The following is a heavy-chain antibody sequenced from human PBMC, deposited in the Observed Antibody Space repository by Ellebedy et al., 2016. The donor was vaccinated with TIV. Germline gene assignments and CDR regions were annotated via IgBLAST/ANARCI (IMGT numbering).Heavy chain of an antibody. D-gene: IGHD3-3*01. CDR2: VNPNSGNT. V-gene: IGHV1-8*01. J-gene: IGHJ4*02. CDR1: GYTFTSFD. Sequence: AASVKVSCKASGYTFTSFDINWMRQATGQGLEWMGWVNPNSGNTGYAQKFQGRVTMTRNTSISTAYMELSSLRSEDTAVYYCAKGATIFGVVNPLDYWGQGTLVTVSS. CDR3: AKGATIFGVVNPLDY.